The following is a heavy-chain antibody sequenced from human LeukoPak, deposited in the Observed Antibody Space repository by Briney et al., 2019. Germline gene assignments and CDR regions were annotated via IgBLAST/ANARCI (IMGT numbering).Heavy chain of an antibody. CDR2: INDSGNT. J-gene: IGHJ4*02. D-gene: IGHD6-13*01. V-gene: IGHV4-34*01. CDR1: GVSFSGYY. CDR3: ARRYYSSSWYNY. Sequence: SETLSLTCAVYGVSFSGYYWSWGRQPPGKGLEWIGEINDSGNTNYNPSLKSRVTISVDTSKHQFSLKLSSETAADTAVYYCARRYYSSSWYNYWGQGTMVTVSS.